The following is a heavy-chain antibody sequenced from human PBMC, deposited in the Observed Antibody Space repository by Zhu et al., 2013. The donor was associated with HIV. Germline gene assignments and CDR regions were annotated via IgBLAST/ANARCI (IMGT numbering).Heavy chain of an antibody. CDR2: MNPNSGNT. V-gene: IGHV1-8*01. J-gene: IGHJ3*02. Sequence: QVQLVQSGAEVKKPGASVKVSCKASGDTFASYDINWVRQATGQGLEWMGWMNPNSGNTGYAQKFQGRVTMTRDTSINTAYMELSRLRSDDTAVYFCARDLRLTAFNYPDGRNYYYAFDIWGQGTMVTVSS. CDR3: ARDLRLTAFNYPDGRNYYYAFDI. CDR1: GDTFASYD. D-gene: IGHD3-22*01.